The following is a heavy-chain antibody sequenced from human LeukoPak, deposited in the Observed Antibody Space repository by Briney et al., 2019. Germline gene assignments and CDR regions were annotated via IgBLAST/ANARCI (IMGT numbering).Heavy chain of an antibody. Sequence: RTSETLSLTCSVFDGSISNYYWSWIRQPPGKGLEWIGYAYYSGSTTYNPSLESRVTISVDKSKNQFSLKLTAVTAADTAVYYCARNSAVATSRSWFDPWGQGTLVTVSS. CDR2: AYYSGST. D-gene: IGHD6-19*01. J-gene: IGHJ5*02. CDR1: DGSISNYY. V-gene: IGHV4-59*08. CDR3: ARNSAVATSRSWFDP.